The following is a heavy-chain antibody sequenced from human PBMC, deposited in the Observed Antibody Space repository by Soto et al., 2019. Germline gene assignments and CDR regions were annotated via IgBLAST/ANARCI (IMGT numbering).Heavy chain of an antibody. V-gene: IGHV4-4*02. D-gene: IGHD5-18*01. CDR1: GGSISSSNW. CDR3: AREKAEYSDGSSSGLNWFDP. CDR2: IYHSGRT. Sequence: SETLSLTCAVSGGSISSSNWRSWGRQPPGKGLEWIGEIYHSGRTNYNPSRKSRVTISVDKSKDQFCLKQSSVTAADTAVYYCAREKAEYSDGSSSGLNWFDPWGQGTLVSVAS. J-gene: IGHJ5*02.